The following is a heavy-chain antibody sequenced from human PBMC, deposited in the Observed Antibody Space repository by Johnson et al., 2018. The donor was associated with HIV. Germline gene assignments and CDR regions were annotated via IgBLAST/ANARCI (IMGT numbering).Heavy chain of an antibody. V-gene: IGHV3-11*01. Sequence: QVQPVESGGGLVKPGGSLRLSCVGSGFTFSDHYMSWVRQAPGKGLEWVSSISWDSGTIGYADSVKGRFTISRDYAKNSLYLQMNSLRAEDTAVYYCARDSVILVDGAFDIWGQGTMVTVSS. D-gene: IGHD2-15*01. CDR2: ISWDSGTI. CDR1: GFTFSDHY. J-gene: IGHJ3*02. CDR3: ARDSVILVDGAFDI.